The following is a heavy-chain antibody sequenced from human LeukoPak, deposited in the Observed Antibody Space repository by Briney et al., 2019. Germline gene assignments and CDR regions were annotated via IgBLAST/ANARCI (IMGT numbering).Heavy chain of an antibody. CDR1: GFTFSSYA. V-gene: IGHV3-23*01. J-gene: IGHJ4*02. CDR3: AKNSGSYQCFDY. CDR2: ISGSGGNT. Sequence: GGSLRLSCAASGFTFSSYAMSWVRQAPGKGLEGVSTISGSGGNTYYADSVKGRLTISRDNSKNTLFLQMNSLRAEDTAVYYCAKNSGSYQCFDYWGQGTLVTVSS. D-gene: IGHD1-26*01.